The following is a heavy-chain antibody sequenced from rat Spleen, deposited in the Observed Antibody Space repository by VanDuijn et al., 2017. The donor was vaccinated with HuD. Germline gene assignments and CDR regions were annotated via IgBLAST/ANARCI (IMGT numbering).Heavy chain of an antibody. CDR3: ATHSYSGALFDY. J-gene: IGHJ2*01. Sequence: EVQLVESGGDLVQPGRSLKLSCAASGFTFSNYGLAWVCQAPTKGLEWVATITYDGRTTYYRDSVKGRFTISRDNAKSTLYLQMDSLRSEDTATYYCATHSYSGALFDYWGQGVMVTVSS. CDR2: ITYDGRTT. CDR1: GFTFSNYG. V-gene: IGHV5-29*01. D-gene: IGHD1-1*01.